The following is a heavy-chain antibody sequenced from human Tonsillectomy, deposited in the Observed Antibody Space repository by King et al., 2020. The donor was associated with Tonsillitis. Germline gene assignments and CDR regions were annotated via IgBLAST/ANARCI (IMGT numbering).Heavy chain of an antibody. CDR3: ARGSHDYGGNSGDWFDP. CDR2: ISYDGSNK. V-gene: IGHV3-30-3*01. D-gene: IGHD4-23*01. CDR1: EFTFSSY. J-gene: IGHJ5*02. Sequence: VQLVESGGGVVQPGRSLRLSCAASEFTFSSYHWVRQAPGKGLEWVAVISYDGSNKYYADSVKGRFTISRDNSKNTLYRQMNSLRAEDMAVYYCARGSHDYGGNSGDWFDPWGQGTLVTVSS.